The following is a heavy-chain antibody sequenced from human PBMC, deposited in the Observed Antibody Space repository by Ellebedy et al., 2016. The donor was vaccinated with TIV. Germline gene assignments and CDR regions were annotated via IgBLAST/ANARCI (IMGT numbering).Heavy chain of an antibody. CDR2: IKQDGSEK. J-gene: IGHJ3*02. CDR3: ARDRLVGYDAFDI. CDR1: GFTSSDYW. D-gene: IGHD6-25*01. V-gene: IGHV3-7*01. Sequence: GESLKISCAASGFTSSDYWMSWVRQAPGKGLEWVANIKQDGSEKYFVDSVKGRFTISRDNAKNSLYLQMNSLRAEETAVYYCARDRLVGYDAFDIWGQGTMVTVSS.